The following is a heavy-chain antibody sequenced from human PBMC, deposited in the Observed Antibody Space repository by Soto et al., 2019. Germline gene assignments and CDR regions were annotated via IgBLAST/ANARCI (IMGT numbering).Heavy chain of an antibody. CDR2: IYPGDSDT. J-gene: IGHJ6*02. V-gene: IGHV5-51*01. D-gene: IGHD5-12*01. CDR3: ARHDRRDGYNYYYYGMDV. CDR1: GYSFTSYW. Sequence: GESLKISCKGSGYSFTSYWIGWVRQMPGKGLEWMGIIYPGDSDTRYSPSFQGQVTISADKSISTAYLQWSSLKASDTAMYYCARHDRRDGYNYYYYGMDVWDQGTTVTVSS.